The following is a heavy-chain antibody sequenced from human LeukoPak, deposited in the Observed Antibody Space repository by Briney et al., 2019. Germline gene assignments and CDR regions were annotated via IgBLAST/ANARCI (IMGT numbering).Heavy chain of an antibody. Sequence: GGSLRLSCAASGFTFSSYAMSWVRQAPGKGLEWVSAISGSGGSTYYADSVKGRFTISRDNSKNTLYLQMNSLRAEDTAVYYCAKDSAAADQFRVSAFDIWGQGTMVTVSS. CDR3: AKDSAAADQFRVSAFDI. D-gene: IGHD6-13*01. V-gene: IGHV3-23*01. CDR2: ISGSGGST. CDR1: GFTFSSYA. J-gene: IGHJ3*02.